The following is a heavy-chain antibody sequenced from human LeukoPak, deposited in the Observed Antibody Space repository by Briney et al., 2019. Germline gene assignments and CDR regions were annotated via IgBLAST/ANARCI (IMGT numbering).Heavy chain of an antibody. V-gene: IGHV3-30-3*01. D-gene: IGHD5-18*01. CDR3: AREGVYSNGPFDY. J-gene: IGHJ4*02. CDR2: ISHDGNNK. CDR1: GFTFSSYA. Sequence: GGSLRLSCAASGFTFSSYAMHWVRQAPGKGLEWVAVISHDGNNKYNADSVKGRFTISRDNSKNTLYLQTNSLRAENTAVYYCAREGVYSNGPFDYWGQGTRVTVSS.